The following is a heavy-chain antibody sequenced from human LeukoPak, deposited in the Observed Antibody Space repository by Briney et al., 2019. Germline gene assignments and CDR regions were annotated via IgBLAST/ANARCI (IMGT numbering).Heavy chain of an antibody. CDR2: INHSGST. J-gene: IGHJ3*02. D-gene: IGHD2-2*01. V-gene: IGHV4-34*01. CDR3: ARERTATYDAFDI. CDR1: GGSFSGYY. Sequence: PSETLSLTCAVYGGSFSGYYWSWIRQPPGKGLEWIGEINHSGSTNYNPSLKSRVTISVDTSKNQLSLKLSSVTAADTAVYYCARERTATYDAFDIWGQGTMVTVSS.